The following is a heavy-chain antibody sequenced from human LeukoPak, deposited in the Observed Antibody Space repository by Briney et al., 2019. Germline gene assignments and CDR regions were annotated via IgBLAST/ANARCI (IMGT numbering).Heavy chain of an antibody. D-gene: IGHD4-17*01. CDR2: IYPGDFDT. J-gene: IGHJ4*01. Sequence: GESLKISCKGSGYSFTNYWIGWVRQMPGKGLEWMGIIYPGDFDTRYSPPFQGQVTVSADKSITTAYLQWSSLKASDTAMYYCARQLDHGDYDYWGQGTQVTVSS. V-gene: IGHV5-51*01. CDR3: ARQLDHGDYDY. CDR1: GYSFTNYW.